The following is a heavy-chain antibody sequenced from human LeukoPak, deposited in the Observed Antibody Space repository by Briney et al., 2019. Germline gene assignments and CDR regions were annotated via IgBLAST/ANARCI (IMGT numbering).Heavy chain of an antibody. CDR2: INHSGST. D-gene: IGHD4-11*01. V-gene: IGHV4-34*01. J-gene: IGHJ5*02. Sequence: PSETLSLTCAVYGGSFSGYYWSWLRQPPGKGLEWIGEINHSGSTNYNPSLKSRVTISVDTSKNQFSLKPSSVTAADTAVYYCAREYIRYSNYGVGLDPWGQGTLVTVSS. CDR1: GGSFSGYY. CDR3: AREYIRYSNYGVGLDP.